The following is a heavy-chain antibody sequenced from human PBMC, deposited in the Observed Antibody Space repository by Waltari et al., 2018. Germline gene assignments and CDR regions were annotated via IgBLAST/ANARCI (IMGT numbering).Heavy chain of an antibody. CDR1: GGSISSYY. Sequence: QVQLQESGPGLVKPSETLSLTCTVSGGSISSYYWSWLRQPPGKGLEWIGYIYYSGSTNYNPSLKSRVTISVDTSKNQFSLKLSSVTAADTAVYYCAREKYSSSSGRRFDYWGQGTLVTVSS. D-gene: IGHD6-6*01. CDR2: IYYSGST. V-gene: IGHV4-59*01. CDR3: AREKYSSSSGRRFDY. J-gene: IGHJ4*02.